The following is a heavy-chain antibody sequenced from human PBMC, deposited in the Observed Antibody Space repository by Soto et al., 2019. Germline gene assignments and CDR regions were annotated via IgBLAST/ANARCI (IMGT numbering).Heavy chain of an antibody. V-gene: IGHV3-74*01. D-gene: IGHD3-22*01. CDR2: INSDGSST. CDR3: ASLHYYDSSGYGYYYGMDV. Sequence: VGSLRLSCAASGFTFSSYWMHWVRQAPGKGLVWVSRINSDGSSTSYADPVKGRFTISRDNAKNTLYLQMNSLRAEDTAVYYCASLHYYDSSGYGYYYGMDVWGQGTTVTVS. J-gene: IGHJ6*02. CDR1: GFTFSSYW.